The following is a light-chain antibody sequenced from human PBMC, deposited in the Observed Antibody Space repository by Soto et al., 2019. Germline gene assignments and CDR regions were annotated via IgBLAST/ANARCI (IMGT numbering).Light chain of an antibody. J-gene: IGLJ1*01. CDR2: EVS. CDR3: SSYTSSYTLYV. CDR1: SSDVGGYNY. V-gene: IGLV2-14*01. Sequence: QSALTPPASVSGSPGQSVTLSCTGTSSDVGGYNYVSWYQQHPGKAPKLMIYEVSYRPSGVSNRFSGSKSGNTASLTISGLQAEDEADYYCSSYTSSYTLYVFGTGTKVTVL.